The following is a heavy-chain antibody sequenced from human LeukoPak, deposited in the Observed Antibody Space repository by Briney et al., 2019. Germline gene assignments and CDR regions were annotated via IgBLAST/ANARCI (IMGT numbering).Heavy chain of an antibody. CDR3: ARGVMTVDY. V-gene: IGHV3-33*01. Sequence: GGSLRLSCAASGFTFSSYGMHWARQAPGKGLEWVADIWYDGSNKYYADSVKGRFTISRDNSKNTLYLQMNSLRVEDTAVYYCARGVMTVDYWGQGTLVTASS. CDR2: IWYDGSNK. CDR1: GFTFSSYG. J-gene: IGHJ4*02.